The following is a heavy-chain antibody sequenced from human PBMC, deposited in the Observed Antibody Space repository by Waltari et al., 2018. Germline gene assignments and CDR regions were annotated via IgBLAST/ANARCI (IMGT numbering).Heavy chain of an antibody. J-gene: IGHJ4*02. CDR1: GYSFTTYG. CDR3: AREKGYSSGNFDY. D-gene: IGHD6-19*01. Sequence: EVQLVQSGAGMKKPGESPKIAGKGFGYSFTTYGIGWVRQMPGKGLEWMGFVYVDDSDTRYSPSFQGQVTISADKSINTAYLQWSSLEASDTAMYYCAREKGYSSGNFDYWGQGTLVTVSS. V-gene: IGHV5-51*01. CDR2: VYVDDSDT.